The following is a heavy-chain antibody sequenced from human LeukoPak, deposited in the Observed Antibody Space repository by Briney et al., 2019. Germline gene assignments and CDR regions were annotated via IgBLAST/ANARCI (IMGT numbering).Heavy chain of an antibody. CDR2: SAHDEVGK. J-gene: IGHJ4*02. V-gene: IGHV3-30*18. CDR3: AKDRGYGEHEPFES. Sequence: TGGSLRLSCAASGFMFSSNWMSWVRLAPGKGLEWVAVSAHDEVGKQFADSVKGRFTLSRDNSRDSVHLQMNRLRHEDTAVYYCAKDRGYGEHEPFESWGQGSLVTVSS. D-gene: IGHD4/OR15-4a*01. CDR1: GFMFSSNW.